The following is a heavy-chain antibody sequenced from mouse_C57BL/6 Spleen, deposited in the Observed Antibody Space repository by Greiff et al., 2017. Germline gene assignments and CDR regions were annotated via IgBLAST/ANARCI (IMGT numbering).Heavy chain of an antibody. CDR3: ARGYYGSRGDFDY. CDR1: GYAFSSSW. CDR2: IYPGDGDT. Sequence: QVQLKESGPELVKPGASVKISCKASGYAFSSSWMNWVQQRPGKGLEWIGRIYPGDGDTNYNGKFKGKATLTADKSSSTAYMQLSSLTSEDSAVYFCARGYYGSRGDFDYWGQGTTLTVSS. V-gene: IGHV1-82*01. J-gene: IGHJ2*01. D-gene: IGHD1-1*01.